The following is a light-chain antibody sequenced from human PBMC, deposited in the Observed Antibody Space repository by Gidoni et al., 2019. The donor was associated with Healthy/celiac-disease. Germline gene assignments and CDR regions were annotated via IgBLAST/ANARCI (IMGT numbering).Light chain of an antibody. CDR2: AAS. CDR1: QGISNY. J-gene: IGKJ3*01. CDR3: QKYNSAPPVT. Sequence: DIQMTQSPSSLSASVGDRVTITCRASQGISNYLAWYQQKPGKVPKLLIYAASTLQSGVPSRFSGSGSGTDFTLTISSLQPEDVATYYCQKYNSAPPVTFGPXTKVDIK. V-gene: IGKV1-27*01.